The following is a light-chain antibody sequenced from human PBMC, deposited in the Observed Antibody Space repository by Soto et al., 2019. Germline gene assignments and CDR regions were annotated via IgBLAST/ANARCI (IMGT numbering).Light chain of an antibody. CDR1: QSVSGN. V-gene: IGKV3D-15*01. J-gene: IGKJ1*01. CDR2: GTS. Sequence: EIVLTQSPGTLSLSPGERATLSCRASQSVSGNLAWYQQRPGQAPRLLIYGTSNRATGIPARFSGGGFGTEFTLTISSLQSEDFAVYYCQQYNNWWTFGQGTKVDI. CDR3: QQYNNWWT.